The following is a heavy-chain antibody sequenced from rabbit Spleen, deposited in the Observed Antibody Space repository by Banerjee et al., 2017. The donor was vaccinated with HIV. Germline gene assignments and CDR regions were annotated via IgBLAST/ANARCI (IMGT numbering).Heavy chain of an antibody. CDR2: IDPVFGIT. CDR1: GFTLSSYY. J-gene: IGHJ4*01. V-gene: IGHV1S7*01. D-gene: IGHD8-1*01. CDR3: AGSTTDVGGSYALNL. Sequence: QLEESGGGLVQTGGSLKLSCKASGFTLSSYYMNWVRQAPGKGLEWIGYIDPVFGITYYANWVNGRFSISRENAQNTVFLQMTSLTAADTATYFCAGSTTDVGGSYALNLWGQGTLVTVS.